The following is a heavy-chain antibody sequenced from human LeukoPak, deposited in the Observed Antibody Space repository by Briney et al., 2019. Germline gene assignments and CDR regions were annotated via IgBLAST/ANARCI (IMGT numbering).Heavy chain of an antibody. D-gene: IGHD6-19*01. Sequence: SETLSLTCTVSGGSISSYYWSWIRQPPGKGLEWIGYIYYSGSTNYNPSLKSRVTISVDTSKNQFSLKLSSVTAADTAVYYCAREGDSSGWTGDFDYWGQGTLVIVSS. J-gene: IGHJ4*02. V-gene: IGHV4-59*12. CDR1: GGSISSYY. CDR2: IYYSGST. CDR3: AREGDSSGWTGDFDY.